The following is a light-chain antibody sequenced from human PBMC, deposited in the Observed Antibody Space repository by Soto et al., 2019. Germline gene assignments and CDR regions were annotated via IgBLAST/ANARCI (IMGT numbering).Light chain of an antibody. J-gene: IGKJ1*01. CDR1: QSISSW. V-gene: IGKV1-5*01. CDR3: QPYNSYPT. Sequence: DIQMTQSPSTLSASVGDRVTITCRASQSISSWLAWYQQKPGKAPKLLIYDASSFESGVPSRFSGRGPGTEFTPTSSSLQPDDFAPYYCQPYNSYPTFGRGTKVEIK. CDR2: DAS.